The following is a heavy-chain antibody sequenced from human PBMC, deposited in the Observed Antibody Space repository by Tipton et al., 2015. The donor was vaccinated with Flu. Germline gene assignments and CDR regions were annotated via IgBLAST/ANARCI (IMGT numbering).Heavy chain of an antibody. J-gene: IGHJ4*02. D-gene: IGHD3-22*01. V-gene: IGHV3-48*03. CDR2: IDASSHSR. CDR3: ARDVLGYCRYFDF. CDR1: GFTFSNFE. Sequence: SLRLSCEASGFTFSNFEMNWVRHTPGKGLEWISYIDASSHSRDYADSVKGRFTISRDNAKNSLFLEMNSLRVEDTAVYYCARDVLGYCRYFDFWGQGTLVTVSS.